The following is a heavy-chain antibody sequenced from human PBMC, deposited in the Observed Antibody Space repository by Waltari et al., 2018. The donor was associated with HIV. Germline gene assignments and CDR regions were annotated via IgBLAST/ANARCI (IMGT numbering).Heavy chain of an antibody. D-gene: IGHD6-13*01. Sequence: EVQLVETGGGLIQPGGSLRLSCAASGFTVSSNYMSWVRQAPGKGLEWVSVIYSGGSTYYADSVKGRFTISRDNSKNTLYLQMNSLRAEDTAVYYCARLAAPYYFDYWGQGTLVTVSS. V-gene: IGHV3-53*02. J-gene: IGHJ4*02. CDR1: GFTVSSNY. CDR3: ARLAAPYYFDY. CDR2: IYSGGST.